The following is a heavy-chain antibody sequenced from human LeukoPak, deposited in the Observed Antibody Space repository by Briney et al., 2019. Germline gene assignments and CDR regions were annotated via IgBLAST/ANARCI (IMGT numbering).Heavy chain of an antibody. J-gene: IGHJ6*02. D-gene: IGHD2-2*01. CDR1: GGSISSGGYY. Sequence: SETLSLTCTVSGGSISSGGYYWSWIRQHPVKGLEWIGYIYYSGSTYYNPSLKSRVAISVDTSKNQFSLRLSSVTAADTAVYYCARVAKDIVVVPAATDYSYYYGMDVWGQGTTVTVSS. V-gene: IGHV4-31*03. CDR2: IYYSGST. CDR3: ARVAKDIVVVPAATDYSYYYGMDV.